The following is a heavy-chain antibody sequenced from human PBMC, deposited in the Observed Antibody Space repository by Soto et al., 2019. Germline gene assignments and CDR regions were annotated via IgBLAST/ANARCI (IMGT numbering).Heavy chain of an antibody. J-gene: IGHJ3*02. CDR1: GFTFSSYS. Sequence: EVQLVESGGGLVKPGGSLRLSCAATGFTFSSYSMNWVRQAPGKGLEWVSSISSSSSYIYYADSVKGRFTISRDNAKNSLYLQMNSLRAEDTAVYYCARELGGGWSVTTGAFDIWGQGTMVTVSS. D-gene: IGHD4-17*01. CDR3: ARELGGGWSVTTGAFDI. V-gene: IGHV3-21*01. CDR2: ISSSSSYI.